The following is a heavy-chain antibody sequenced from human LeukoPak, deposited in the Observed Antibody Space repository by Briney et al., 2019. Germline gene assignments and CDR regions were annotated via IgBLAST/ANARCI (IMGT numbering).Heavy chain of an antibody. V-gene: IGHV5-51*01. J-gene: IGHJ5*02. D-gene: IGHD3-10*01. CDR2: IYPGDSDT. Sequence: GESLKISCKGSGYSFTSYWIGWVRQMPGKGLEWMGIIYPGDSDTRYSPSFQGQVTISADKSISTAYLQWSSLKASDTAMYYCARSPVWFGEGLDPWGQGTLVTVSS. CDR1: GYSFTSYW. CDR3: ARSPVWFGEGLDP.